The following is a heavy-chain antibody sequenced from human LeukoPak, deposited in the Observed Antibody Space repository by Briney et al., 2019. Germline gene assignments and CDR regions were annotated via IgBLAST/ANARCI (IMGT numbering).Heavy chain of an antibody. Sequence: SETLSLTCSVSGGYISSNYWSWIRQPPGKGLEWIGYIYYTGSTNYNPSLESRVTISIDTSKKKLSLKLRTVTAADTAVYYCARDRRESSKPNDAFDIWGQGTMVTVSS. J-gene: IGHJ3*02. CDR2: IYYTGST. CDR1: GGYISSNY. V-gene: IGHV4-59*01. CDR3: ARDRRESSKPNDAFDI. D-gene: IGHD4-11*01.